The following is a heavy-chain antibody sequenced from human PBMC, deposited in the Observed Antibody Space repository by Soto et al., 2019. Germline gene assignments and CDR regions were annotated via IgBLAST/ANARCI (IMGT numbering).Heavy chain of an antibody. CDR3: VRDKGFCSGGSGYRYSSGMDV. J-gene: IGHJ6*04. CDR2: ISYDGSNK. Sequence: PGGSLRLSCAASGFTFSSYAMHWVRQAPGKGLEWVAVISYDGSNKYYADSVKGRFTISRDNSKNTLYLQMNSLRAEDTAVYYCVRDKGFCSGGSGYRYSSGMDVWGKGTRVTFS. CDR1: GFTFSSYA. D-gene: IGHD2-15*01. V-gene: IGHV3-30-3*01.